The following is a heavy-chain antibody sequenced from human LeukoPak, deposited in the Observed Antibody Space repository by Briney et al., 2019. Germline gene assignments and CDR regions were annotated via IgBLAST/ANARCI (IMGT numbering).Heavy chain of an antibody. V-gene: IGHV4-61*08. CDR2: IYYSGST. J-gene: IGHJ6*02. Sequence: SQTLSLTCAVSGGSISSGGYSWSWIRQPPGKGLEWIGYIYYSGSTNYNPSLKSRVTISVDTSKNQFSLKLSSVTAADTAVYYCAGGRDGYNNYYYYGMDVWGQGTTVTVSS. D-gene: IGHD5-24*01. CDR3: AGGRDGYNNYYYYGMDV. CDR1: GGSISSGGYS.